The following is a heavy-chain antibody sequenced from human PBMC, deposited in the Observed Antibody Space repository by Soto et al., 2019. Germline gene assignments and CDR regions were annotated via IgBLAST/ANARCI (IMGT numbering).Heavy chain of an antibody. J-gene: IGHJ6*02. V-gene: IGHV4-39*01. CDR2: IYYSGST. D-gene: IGHD3-16*01. CDR1: GGSISSSSYY. CDR3: ARHNGPLYVGYYYDMDV. Sequence: SETLSLTCTVSGGSISSSSYYWGWIRQPPGKGLEWIGSIYYSGSTYYNPSLKSRVTISVDTSKNQFSLKLSSVTAADTAVYYCARHNGPLYVGYYYDMDVWGQGTMVTSP.